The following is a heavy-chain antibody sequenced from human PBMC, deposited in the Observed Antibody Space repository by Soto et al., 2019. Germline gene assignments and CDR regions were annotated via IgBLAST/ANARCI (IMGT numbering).Heavy chain of an antibody. V-gene: IGHV4-59*01. CDR1: GGPISSYY. CDR3: ARAAAIPYFDY. J-gene: IGHJ4*02. Sequence: SETLSLTCTVSGGPISSYYWSWIRQPPGKGLEWIGYIYYSGSTNYNPSLKSRVTISVDTSKNQFSLKLSSVTAADTAAYYCARAAAIPYFDYWGQGTLVTVSS. D-gene: IGHD6-13*01. CDR2: IYYSGST.